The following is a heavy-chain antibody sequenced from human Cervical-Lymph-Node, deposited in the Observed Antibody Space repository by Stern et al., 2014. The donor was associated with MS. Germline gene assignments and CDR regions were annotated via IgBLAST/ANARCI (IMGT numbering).Heavy chain of an antibody. J-gene: IGHJ4*02. Sequence: QVQLGQSGPRQVKTAETLSLKCSVSRGSISTYYWTWIRQPAGKGLEWIGRVSTTGNTGYNPSLKNRVTMSVDPSKNEFSLQLNSVTGADTAMYFCARDGSWSPLDYWGQGILVTVSS. CDR3: ARDGSWSPLDY. CDR2: VSTTGNT. V-gene: IGHV4-4*07. CDR1: RGSISTYY. D-gene: IGHD6-13*01.